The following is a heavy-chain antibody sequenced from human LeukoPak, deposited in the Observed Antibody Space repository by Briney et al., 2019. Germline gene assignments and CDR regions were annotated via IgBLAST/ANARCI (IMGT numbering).Heavy chain of an antibody. CDR2: IYYSGST. CDR1: GGSVSSGGYY. CDR3: ARQVVPAAGYFDY. Sequence: PSETLSLICTVSGGSVSSGGYYWSWIRQHPGKGLEWIGYIYYSGSTYYNPSLKSRVTISVDTSKNQFSLKLSSVTAADTAVYYCARQVVPAAGYFDYWGQGTLVTVSS. J-gene: IGHJ4*02. D-gene: IGHD2-2*01. V-gene: IGHV4-31*03.